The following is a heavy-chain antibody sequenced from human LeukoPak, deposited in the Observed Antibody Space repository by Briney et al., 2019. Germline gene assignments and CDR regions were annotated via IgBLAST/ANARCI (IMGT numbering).Heavy chain of an antibody. CDR2: INHSGST. CDR1: GGSFSGYY. V-gene: IGHV4-34*01. J-gene: IGHJ4*02. CDR3: ARRGEGVPAAPFDY. Sequence: KPSETLSLTCAVYGGSFSGYYWSWIRQPPGKGLEWLGEINHSGSTNYNPSLKSRVTLSVDTSKNQFSLKLSSVTAADTAVYYCARRGEGVPAAPFDYWGQGTLVTVSS. D-gene: IGHD2-2*01.